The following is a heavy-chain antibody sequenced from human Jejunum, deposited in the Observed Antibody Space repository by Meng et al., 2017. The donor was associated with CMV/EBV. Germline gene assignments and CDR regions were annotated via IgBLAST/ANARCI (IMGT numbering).Heavy chain of an antibody. V-gene: IGHV4-30-4*08. CDR2: IYYSGST. CDR3: ARVSLRQTIFDY. CDR1: GGSISSGDNY. D-gene: IGHD6-6*01. J-gene: IGHJ4*02. Sequence: QVQLHEPGPVLVKPSPTLSLTCTVSGGSISSGDNYWSWIRQPPGKGLEWIGYIYYSGSTYYNPSLKSRLTISVDTSKNQFSLNLTSVTAADTAVYYCARVSLRQTIFDYWGQGTLVTVSS.